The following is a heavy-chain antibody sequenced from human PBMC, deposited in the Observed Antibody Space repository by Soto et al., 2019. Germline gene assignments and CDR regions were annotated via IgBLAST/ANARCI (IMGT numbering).Heavy chain of an antibody. CDR3: ARIVATIDYYFDY. J-gene: IGHJ4*02. Sequence: GGSLRLSCAASGFTFSSYWMSWVRQAPGKGLEWVASIKQDGSEKYYVDSVKGRFTIPRDNAKNSLYLQMNSLRAEDTAVYYCARIVATIDYYFDYWGQGTLVTVSS. D-gene: IGHD5-12*01. V-gene: IGHV3-7*03. CDR2: IKQDGSEK. CDR1: GFTFSSYW.